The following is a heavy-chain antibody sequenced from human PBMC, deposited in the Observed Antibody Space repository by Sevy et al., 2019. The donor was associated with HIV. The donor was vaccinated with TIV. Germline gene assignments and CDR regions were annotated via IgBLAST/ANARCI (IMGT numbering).Heavy chain of an antibody. CDR1: GFTFSSYA. V-gene: IGHV3-23*01. CDR3: AKEGGGQHYYYYYMDV. CDR2: ISGSGGST. J-gene: IGHJ6*03. D-gene: IGHD3-16*01. Sequence: AGSLRLSCAASGFTFSSYAMSWVRQAPGKGLEWVSAISGSGGSTYYADSVKGRFTISRDNSKNTLYLQMNSLRAEDTAVYYCAKEGGGQHYYYYYMDVWGKGTTVTVSS.